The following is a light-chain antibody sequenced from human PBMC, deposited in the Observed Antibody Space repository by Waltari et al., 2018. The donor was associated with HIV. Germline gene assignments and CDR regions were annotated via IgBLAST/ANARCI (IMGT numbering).Light chain of an antibody. CDR3: NSRDSSGNHWV. CDR2: GKN. J-gene: IGLJ3*02. CDR1: SLRSSY. Sequence: SSALTQDPAVSVALGQTVRITCQGASLRSSYASWYQPKPGQAPVLVIYGKNNRPSGIPDRFSGSSSGNTASVTITGAQAEDEADYYCNSRDSSGNHWVFGGGTKLTVL. V-gene: IGLV3-19*01.